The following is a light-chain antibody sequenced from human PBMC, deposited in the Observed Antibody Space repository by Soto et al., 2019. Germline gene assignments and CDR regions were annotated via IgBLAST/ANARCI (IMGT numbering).Light chain of an antibody. V-gene: IGKV3-20*01. CDR3: QQYGSSPPVT. J-gene: IGKJ1*01. Sequence: EIVLTPSPATLSLSPVERATLSCRASQSVSSNFLAWYQEKLGQAPRLLIYGASKRATGIPDRFSGSGSGTDFTLTISRLEPEDFAVYYCQQYGSSPPVTFGQGTKVDIK. CDR1: QSVSSNF. CDR2: GAS.